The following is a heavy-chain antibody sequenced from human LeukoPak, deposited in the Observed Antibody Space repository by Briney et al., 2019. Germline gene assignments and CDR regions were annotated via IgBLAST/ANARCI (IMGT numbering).Heavy chain of an antibody. CDR1: GGSISSYY. J-gene: IGHJ5*02. CDR3: ARGSTSLGGFDP. CDR2: IYYSGST. V-gene: IGHV4-59*01. D-gene: IGHD2-2*01. Sequence: PSETLSLTCTVSGGSISSYYWSWIRQPPGKGLEWIGYIYYSGSTNYNPSHKSRVTISVDTSKNQFSLRLSSVTAADTAVYYCARGSTSLGGFDPWGQGTLVTVSS.